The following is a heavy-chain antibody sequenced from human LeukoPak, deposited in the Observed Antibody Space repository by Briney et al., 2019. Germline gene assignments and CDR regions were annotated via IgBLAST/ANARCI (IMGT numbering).Heavy chain of an antibody. D-gene: IGHD1-14*01. Sequence: GGSLRLSCAASGFTFSSYWMHWVRQVPGKGLVWVARINPGGSSITYADSVKGRFTISRDNAKNTLYLQMDSLRAEDTGVYYCARGNQADDYWGQGTLGTVSS. CDR1: GFTFSSYW. CDR2: INPGGSSI. V-gene: IGHV3-74*01. CDR3: ARGNQADDY. J-gene: IGHJ4*02.